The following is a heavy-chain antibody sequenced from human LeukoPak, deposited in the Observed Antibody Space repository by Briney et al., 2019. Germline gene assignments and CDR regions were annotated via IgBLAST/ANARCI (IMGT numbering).Heavy chain of an antibody. Sequence: ASVKVSCKASGYTFTSYDINWVRQATGPGLEWMGWMNPNSGNTGYAQKFQGRVTMTRNTSISTAYMELSRLRSEDTAVYYCARGRKVRGVISYYWGQGTLVTVSS. CDR1: GYTFTSYD. J-gene: IGHJ4*02. V-gene: IGHV1-8*01. CDR3: ARGRKVRGVISYY. CDR2: MNPNSGNT. D-gene: IGHD3-10*01.